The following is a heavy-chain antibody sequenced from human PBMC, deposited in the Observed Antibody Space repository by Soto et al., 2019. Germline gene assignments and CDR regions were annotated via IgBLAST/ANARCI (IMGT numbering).Heavy chain of an antibody. CDR3: ATELGENPASPFDA. D-gene: IGHD3-10*01. V-gene: IGHV1-69*01. J-gene: IGHJ4*02. CDR1: GVTFSSET. CDR2: IIPLFGTA. Sequence: QVQLVQSGADVKKPGYSVKVSCQASGVTFSSETLGWVRQAPGQGLKWVGGIIPLFGTASYAQKFQGRVTITADESTSTVYMELSSLRSDDTAVYFCATELGENPASPFDAWGQGTLVTVSS.